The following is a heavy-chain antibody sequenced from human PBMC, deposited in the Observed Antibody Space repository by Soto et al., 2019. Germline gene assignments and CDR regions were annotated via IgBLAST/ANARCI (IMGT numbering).Heavy chain of an antibody. CDR3: ARGPGTVTKFDGMDV. CDR1: GFTFSSYP. Sequence: QVQLVESGGGVVQPGRSLRLSCAASGFTFSSYPMHWVRQAPGKGLEWVAVISYDGSNKYYADSVKGRFTISRDNSKNTLYLQMNRLRAEDTAVYYCARGPGTVTKFDGMDVWGQGTTVTVSS. D-gene: IGHD4-17*01. J-gene: IGHJ6*02. CDR2: ISYDGSNK. V-gene: IGHV3-30-3*01.